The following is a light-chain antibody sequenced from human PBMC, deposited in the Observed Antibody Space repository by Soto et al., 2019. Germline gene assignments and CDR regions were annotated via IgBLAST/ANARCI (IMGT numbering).Light chain of an antibody. CDR2: GAS. CDR3: QQYNNWPPAT. V-gene: IGKV3D-15*01. CDR1: QGVSSY. Sequence: DIVLTQSPATLSLSPGESATLSCRASQGVSSYLAWYQQKPGQAPRLLIYGASTRATGIPARFSGSGSGTEFTLTISSLQSEDFAVYYCQQYNNWPPATFGQGTRLEIK. J-gene: IGKJ5*01.